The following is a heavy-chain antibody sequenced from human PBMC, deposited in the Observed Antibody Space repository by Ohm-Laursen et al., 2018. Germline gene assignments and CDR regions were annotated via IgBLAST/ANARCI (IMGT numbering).Heavy chain of an antibody. CDR3: VKDHSPYSSSLRSAFDI. Sequence: SLRLSCTASGFTFVDCVMHWVRQSPGKGLEWVSGISWSRGSIGYADSVKGRFTISRDNAKNYLYLQMNSLRAEETALYYCVKDHSPYSSSLRSAFDIWGQGTMVTVSS. V-gene: IGHV3-9*01. J-gene: IGHJ3*02. CDR1: GFTFVDCV. CDR2: ISWSRGSI. D-gene: IGHD6-13*01.